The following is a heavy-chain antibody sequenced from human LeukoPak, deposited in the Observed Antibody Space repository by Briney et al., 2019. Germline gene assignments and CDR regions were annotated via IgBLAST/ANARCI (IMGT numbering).Heavy chain of an antibody. Sequence: SETLSLTCTVSGGSISSYYWSWIRQPPGKGLEWIGYIYYSGSTNYNPSLKSRVTISVDTSKNQFSLKLSSVTAADTAVYYCARDRHYSSGWYGYRNWYFDLWAXXPXSLPPQ. CDR3: ARDRHYSSGWYGYRNWYFDL. J-gene: IGHJ2*01. CDR2: IYYSGST. CDR1: GGSISSYY. V-gene: IGHV4-59*01. D-gene: IGHD6-19*01.